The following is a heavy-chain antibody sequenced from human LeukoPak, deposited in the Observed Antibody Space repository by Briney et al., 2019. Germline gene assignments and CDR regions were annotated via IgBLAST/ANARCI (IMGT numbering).Heavy chain of an antibody. D-gene: IGHD3-10*01. V-gene: IGHV4-38-2*02. CDR2: IYHSGST. CDR3: ARAPRRGSGSYYNPVYFDY. J-gene: IGHJ4*02. CDR1: GYSISSGYY. Sequence: SETLSLTCTVSGYSISSGYYWGWIRQPPGKGLEWIVSIYHSGSTYYNPSLKSRVTISVDTSKNQFSLKLSSVTAADTAVYYCARAPRRGSGSYYNPVYFDYWGQGTLVTVSS.